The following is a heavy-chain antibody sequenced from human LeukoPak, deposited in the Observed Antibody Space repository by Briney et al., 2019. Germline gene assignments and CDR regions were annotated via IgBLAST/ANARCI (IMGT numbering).Heavy chain of an antibody. CDR1: GGSISSYY. CDR2: IYYSGST. D-gene: IGHD3-22*01. J-gene: IGHJ4*02. CDR3: ARHGRDYYDSSGYYTVGPFDY. V-gene: IGHV4-59*08. Sequence: SETLSLTCTVSGGSISSYYWSWIRQPPGKGLEWIGYIYYSGSTNYNPSLKSRVTISVDTSKNQFSLKLSSVTAADTAVYYCARHGRDYYDSSGYYTVGPFDYWGQGTLVTVSS.